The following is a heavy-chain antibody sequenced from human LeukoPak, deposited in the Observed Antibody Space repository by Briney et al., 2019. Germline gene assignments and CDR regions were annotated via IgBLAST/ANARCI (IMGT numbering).Heavy chain of an antibody. CDR2: INSRSNYI. CDR3: ARVASFRFYFDY. V-gene: IGHV3-21*04. J-gene: IGHJ4*02. Sequence: PGGSLRLSCTTSGFTFSDYSVNWARQAPGKGLEWVSSINSRSNYILYADSVKGRFTVSRDNAKNSLYLQMNSLRAEDTAVYFCARVASFRFYFDYWGQGALVTVSS. D-gene: IGHD2/OR15-2a*01. CDR1: GFTFSDYS.